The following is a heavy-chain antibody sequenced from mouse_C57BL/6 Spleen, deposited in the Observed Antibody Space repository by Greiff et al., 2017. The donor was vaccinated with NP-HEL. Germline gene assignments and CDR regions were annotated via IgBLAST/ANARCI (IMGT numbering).Heavy chain of an antibody. J-gene: IGHJ2*01. V-gene: IGHV1-69*01. CDR1: GYTSTSYW. CDR3: ARAYSNPFDY. Sequence: VQLQQPGAELVMPGASVKLSCKASGYTSTSYWMHWVKQRPGQGLEWIGEIDPSDSYTNYNQKFKGKSTLTVDKSSSTAYMQLSSLTSEDSAVYYCARAYSNPFDYWGQGTTLTVSS. D-gene: IGHD2-5*01. CDR2: IDPSDSYT.